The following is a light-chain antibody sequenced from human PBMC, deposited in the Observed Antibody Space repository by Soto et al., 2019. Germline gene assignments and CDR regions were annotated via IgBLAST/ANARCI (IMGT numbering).Light chain of an antibody. J-gene: IGLJ3*02. V-gene: IGLV1-47*01. Sequence: QSVLTQPPSASGTPGQRVTISCSGSSSNLGSNYVYWYQQLPGTAPKLLIYRNNQRRSGVPDRFSGSKSGTSASLAISGLRSEDEADYYCAAWDDSLSGWVFGGGTKLTVL. CDR2: RNN. CDR3: AAWDDSLSGWV. CDR1: SSNLGSNY.